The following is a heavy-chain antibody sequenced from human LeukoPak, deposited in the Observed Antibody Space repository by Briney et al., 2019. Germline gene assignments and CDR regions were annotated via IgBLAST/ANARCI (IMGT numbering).Heavy chain of an antibody. V-gene: IGHV3-21*01. D-gene: IGHD3-22*01. J-gene: IGHJ5*02. CDR2: ISDSSSYI. CDR3: ASPALGQVTMKP. CDR1: GFTFSSYS. Sequence: GGSLRLSCAASGFTFSSYSVHWVRQAPGKGLEWVSSISDSSSYIYYADSVKGRFTISRDNAKNSLYLRMNSLRAEDTAMYYCASPALGQVTMKPWGQGTLVTVSS.